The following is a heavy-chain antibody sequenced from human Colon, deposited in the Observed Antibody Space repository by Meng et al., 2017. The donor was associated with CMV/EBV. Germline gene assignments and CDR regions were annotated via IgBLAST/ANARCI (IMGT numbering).Heavy chain of an antibody. D-gene: IGHD1-20*01. CDR1: GFTFDSHV. J-gene: IGHJ6*02. CDR3: AKGRGPNSVTGTPGDYYYQYAMDV. CDR2: IRYDGNTK. Sequence: GESLKISCAASGFTFDSHVMHWVRQAPGKGLEWVAFIRYDGNTKSYADSVKGRFTIYRDNSKNTLHLQMNSLRADDTAVYYCAKGRGPNSVTGTPGDYYYQYAMDVWGQGTTVTVSS. V-gene: IGHV3-30*02.